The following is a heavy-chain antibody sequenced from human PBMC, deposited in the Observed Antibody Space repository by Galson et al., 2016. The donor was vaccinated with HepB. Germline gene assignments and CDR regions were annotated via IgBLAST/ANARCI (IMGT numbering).Heavy chain of an antibody. V-gene: IGHV1-18*01. D-gene: IGHD3-10*01. CDR1: GYTFTSYG. CDR3: ARGPLLFGELAIDY. CDR2: ISAYNGNT. J-gene: IGHJ4*02. Sequence: SCKASGYTFTSYGISWVRQAPGQGLEWMGWISAYNGNTNYAQKLQGRVTMTTDTSTSTAYMELRGLRSDDTAVYYCARGPLLFGELAIDYWGQGTLVTVSS.